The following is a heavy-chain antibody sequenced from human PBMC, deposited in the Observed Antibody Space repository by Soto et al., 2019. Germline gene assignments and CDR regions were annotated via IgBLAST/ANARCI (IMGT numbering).Heavy chain of an antibody. CDR3: ARALGGEDAFDI. Sequence: GAAVEGSCQACGCICTHHGIGQLGQAGGEGLEWMGWISAYNGNTNYAQKLQGRVTMTTDTSTSTAYMELRSLRSDDTAVYYCARALGGEDAFDIWGQGTMVPVSS. CDR1: GCICTHHG. CDR2: ISAYNGNT. J-gene: IGHJ3*02. D-gene: IGHD2-15*01. V-gene: IGHV1-18*04.